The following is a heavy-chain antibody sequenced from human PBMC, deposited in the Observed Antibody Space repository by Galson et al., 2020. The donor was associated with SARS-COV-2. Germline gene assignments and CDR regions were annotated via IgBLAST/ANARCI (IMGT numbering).Heavy chain of an antibody. D-gene: IGHD3-10*01. CDR1: GYTLTALS. Sequence: ASVKVSCRVSGYTLTALSMHWVRQAPGKGLEWMGGFHPEDGEIVYAQSFQGRLILTEDTSTDTAYMELSSLRPEDTAVYYRAILGFGYAFEMWGQGTVVTVSS. CDR2: FHPEDGEI. V-gene: IGHV1-24*01. CDR3: AILGFGYAFEM. J-gene: IGHJ3*02.